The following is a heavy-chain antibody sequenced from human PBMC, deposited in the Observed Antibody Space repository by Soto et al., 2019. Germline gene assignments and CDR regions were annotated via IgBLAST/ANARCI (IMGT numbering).Heavy chain of an antibody. CDR2: ISSSGADT. D-gene: IGHD1-1*01. CDR1: GFTFSTYT. CDR3: AKKMSTRQTGAFDI. Sequence: PGGSLRLSCAASGFTFSTYTMRWVRQAPGKGLEWVSTISSSGADTYYADSVKGRFTISRDNSKNTLYLQMNSLRAEDTAIYYCAKKMSTRQTGAFDIWGQGTMVTVS. V-gene: IGHV3-23*01. J-gene: IGHJ3*02.